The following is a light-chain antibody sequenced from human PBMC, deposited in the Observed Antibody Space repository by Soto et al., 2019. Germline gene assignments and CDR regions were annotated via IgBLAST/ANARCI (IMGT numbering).Light chain of an antibody. CDR3: QQRSNWPGT. CDR2: DAS. CDR1: QSVSSY. J-gene: IGKJ3*01. V-gene: IGKV3-11*01. Sequence: EIVLTQSPAILSLSPGERATLSCRASQSVSSYLAWYQQKPGQAPRLLIYDASSRATGIPARFSGSGSGTDFTLTISSLEPEDFAVYYCQQRSNWPGTFGPGTKVDIK.